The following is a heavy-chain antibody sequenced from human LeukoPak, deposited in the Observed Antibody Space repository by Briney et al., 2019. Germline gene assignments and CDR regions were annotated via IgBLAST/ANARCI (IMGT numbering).Heavy chain of an antibody. CDR2: IWYDGSNR. CDR3: ARDQPRVLAALPDF. J-gene: IGHJ4*02. D-gene: IGHD6-6*01. CDR1: GFTFSDYW. Sequence: PGGSLRLSCAASGFTFSDYWMHWVRQAPGKGLEWVAVIWYDGSNRQYADSVKDRFTVSRDNSENKLFLEMIRLSVEDTAVYFCARDQPRVLAALPDFWGQGTLVTVSS. V-gene: IGHV3-33*08.